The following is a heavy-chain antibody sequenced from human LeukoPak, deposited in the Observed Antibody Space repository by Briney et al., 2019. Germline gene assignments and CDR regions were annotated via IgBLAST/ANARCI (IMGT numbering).Heavy chain of an antibody. CDR1: GFTFSSYA. CDR3: ARGHDYGDYQPIDY. J-gene: IGHJ4*02. V-gene: IGHV3-30*04. Sequence: PGGSLRLSCAASGFTFSSYAMHWVRQAPGKGLEWVAVISYDGSNKYYADSVKGRFTISRDNSKNTLYLQMNSLRAEDTAVYYCARGHDYGDYQPIDYWGQGTLVTVSP. CDR2: ISYDGSNK. D-gene: IGHD4-17*01.